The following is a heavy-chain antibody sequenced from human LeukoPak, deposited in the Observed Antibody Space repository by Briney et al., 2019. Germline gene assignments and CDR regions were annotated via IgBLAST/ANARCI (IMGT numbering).Heavy chain of an antibody. CDR2: IFSSGSS. Sequence: PETLSLTCSVSGGSISIYSWRWIRQPAGEGLDWIGRIFSSGSSTSHTSLKRRVIMSLETSQNQFSLKRTAVTAADPAWYSVGREGGGFD. J-gene: IGHJ4*01. D-gene: IGHD3-16*01. V-gene: IGHV4-4*07. CDR3: GREGGGFD. CDR1: GGSISIYS.